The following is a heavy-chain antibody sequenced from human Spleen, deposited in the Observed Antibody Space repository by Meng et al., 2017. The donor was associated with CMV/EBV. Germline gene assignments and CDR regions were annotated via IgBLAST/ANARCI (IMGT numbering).Heavy chain of an antibody. CDR2: ISYDGSNK. D-gene: IGHD3-10*01. CDR3: ARRLVLGEFHYYFYGMDV. J-gene: IGHJ6*02. Sequence: GESLKISCAASGFTFSSYAMHWVRQAPGKGLEWVADISYDGSNKYYADSVKGRFTISRENSKNTLYLQVNSLRAEDTAVYYCARRLVLGEFHYYFYGMDVWGQGTTVTVSS. V-gene: IGHV3-30*04. CDR1: GFTFSSYA.